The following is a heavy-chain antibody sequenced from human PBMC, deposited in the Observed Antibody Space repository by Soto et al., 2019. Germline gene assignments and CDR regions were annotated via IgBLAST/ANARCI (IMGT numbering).Heavy chain of an antibody. Sequence: GGSLRLSCAASGFTFSSYAMHWVRQAPGKGLEWVAVISYDGSNKYYADSVKGRFTISRDNSKNTLYLQMNSLRAEDTAVYYCARDHEALRFLEWLLSTSMDVWGQGTTVTVSS. CDR1: GFTFSSYA. CDR3: ARDHEALRFLEWLLSTSMDV. V-gene: IGHV3-30-3*01. D-gene: IGHD3-3*01. J-gene: IGHJ6*02. CDR2: ISYDGSNK.